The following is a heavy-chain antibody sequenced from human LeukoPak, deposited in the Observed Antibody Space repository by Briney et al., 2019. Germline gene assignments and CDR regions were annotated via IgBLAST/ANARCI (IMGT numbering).Heavy chain of an antibody. D-gene: IGHD2-2*01. CDR3: ARDGGRDIVVVPAAPFDY. J-gene: IGHJ4*02. CDR1: GFTFSSYA. CDR2: ISGSGGST. Sequence: GGSLRLSCAASGFTFSSYAMSWVRQVPGKGLEWVSAISGSGGSTYYADSVKGRFTISRDNSKNTLYLQMSSLRAEDTAVYYCARDGGRDIVVVPAAPFDYWGQGTLVTVSS. V-gene: IGHV3-23*01.